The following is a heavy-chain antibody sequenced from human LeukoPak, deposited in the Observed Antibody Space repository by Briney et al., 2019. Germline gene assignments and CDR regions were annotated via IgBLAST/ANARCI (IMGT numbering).Heavy chain of an antibody. D-gene: IGHD6-19*01. CDR2: ISSSGSTI. V-gene: IGHV3-48*03. J-gene: IGHJ4*02. CDR3: ARSRIAVAYFDY. CDR1: GFTFSSYE. Sequence: PGGSPRLSCAASGFTFSSYEMNWVRQAPGKGLEWVSYISSSGSTIYNADSVKGRFTISRDNAKNSLYLQMNSLRAEDTAVYYCARSRIAVAYFDYWGQGTLVTVSS.